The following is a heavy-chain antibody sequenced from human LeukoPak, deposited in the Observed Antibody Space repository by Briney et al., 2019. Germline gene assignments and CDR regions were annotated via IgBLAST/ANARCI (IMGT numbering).Heavy chain of an antibody. CDR3: AKVWIGELLSYFDY. D-gene: IGHD3-10*01. J-gene: IGHJ4*02. CDR2: ISGSGGST. CDR1: GFTFSSYA. Sequence: SGGSLRLSCAASGFTFSSYAMSWVRQAPGEGLEWVSAISGSGGSTYYADSVKGRFTISRDNSKNTLYLQMNSLRAEDTAVYYCAKVWIGELLSYFDYWGQGTLVTVSS. V-gene: IGHV3-23*01.